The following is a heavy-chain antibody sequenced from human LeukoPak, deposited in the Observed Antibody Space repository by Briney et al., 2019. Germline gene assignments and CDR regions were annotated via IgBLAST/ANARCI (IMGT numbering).Heavy chain of an antibody. J-gene: IGHJ3*02. CDR1: GGSFSGYY. CDR2: ISGSGGST. CDR3: AKEMRPDYYDSSGREIDAFDI. V-gene: IGHV3-23*01. Sequence: PSETLSLTCAVYGGSFSGYYWSWIRQAPGKGLEWVSAISGSGGSTYYADSVKGRFTISRDNSKNTLYLQMNSLRAEDTAVYYCAKEMRPDYYDSSGREIDAFDIWGQGTMVTVSS. D-gene: IGHD3-22*01.